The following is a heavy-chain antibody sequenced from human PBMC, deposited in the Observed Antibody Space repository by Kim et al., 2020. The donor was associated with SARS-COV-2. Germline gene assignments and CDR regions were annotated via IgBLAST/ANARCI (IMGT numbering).Heavy chain of an antibody. V-gene: IGHV3-7*01. CDR3: ARGGRIAAAALFDY. CDR1: GFTFSSYW. J-gene: IGHJ4*02. D-gene: IGHD6-13*01. Sequence: GGSLRLSCAASGFTFSSYWMSWVRQAPGKGLEWVANIKQDGSEKYYVDSVKGRFTISRDNAKNSLYLQMNSLRAEDTAVYYCARGGRIAAAALFDYWGQGTLVTVSS. CDR2: IKQDGSEK.